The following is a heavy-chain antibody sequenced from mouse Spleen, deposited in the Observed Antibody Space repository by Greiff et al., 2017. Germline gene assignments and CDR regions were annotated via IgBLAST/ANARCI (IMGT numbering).Heavy chain of an antibody. V-gene: IGHV1-18*01. CDR1: GYTFTDYN. CDR2: INPNNGGT. CDR3: AREVYYYGSSFLDY. Sequence: EVQLQESGPELVKPGASVKIPCKASGYTFTDYNMDWVKQSHGKSLEWIGDINPNNGGTIYNQKFKGKATLTVDKSSSTAYMELRSLTSEDTAVYYCAREVYYYGSSFLDYWGQGTTLTVSS. D-gene: IGHD1-1*01. J-gene: IGHJ2*01.